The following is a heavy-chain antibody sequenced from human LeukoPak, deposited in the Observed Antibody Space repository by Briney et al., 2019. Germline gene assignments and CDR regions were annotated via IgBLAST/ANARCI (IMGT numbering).Heavy chain of an antibody. V-gene: IGHV4-34*01. CDR3: ARVPRKLYCSGGSCYSGHFDY. CDR1: GGSFSGYY. J-gene: IGHJ4*02. CDR2: INHSGST. D-gene: IGHD2-15*01. Sequence: PSETLSLTCAVYGGSFSGYYWSWIRQPPGKGLEWIGEINHSGSTNYNPSLKSRVTISVDTSKNQSSLKLSSVTAADTAVYYCARVPRKLYCSGGSCYSGHFDYWGQGTLVTVSS.